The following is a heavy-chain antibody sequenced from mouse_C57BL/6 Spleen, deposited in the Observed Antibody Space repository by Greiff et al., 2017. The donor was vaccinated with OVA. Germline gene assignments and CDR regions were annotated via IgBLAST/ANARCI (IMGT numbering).Heavy chain of an antibody. D-gene: IGHD3-2*02. Sequence: QVQLQQSGAELVRPGTSVKMSCKASGYTFTNYWIGWAKQRPGHGLEWIGDIYPGGGYTNYNEKFKGKATLTADKSSSTAYMQFSSLTSEDSAIYYCARSLLDSSGGFAYWGQGTLVTVSA. CDR2: IYPGGGYT. J-gene: IGHJ3*01. CDR3: ARSLLDSSGGFAY. CDR1: GYTFTNYW. V-gene: IGHV1-63*01.